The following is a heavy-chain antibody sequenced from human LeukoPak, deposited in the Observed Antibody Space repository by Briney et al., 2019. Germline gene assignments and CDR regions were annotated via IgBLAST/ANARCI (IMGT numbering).Heavy chain of an antibody. CDR3: ATGRGGYFDY. V-gene: IGHV3-23*01. J-gene: IGHJ4*02. CDR2: ISISGGGT. Sequence: GGSLRLSCAASGFTFSSYSMNWVRQAPGKGLAWVSGISISGGGTYYADSVKGRFTISRDDSKNTLYLQMDSLRAEDTAVYYCATGRGGYFDYWGQGTLVTVSS. CDR1: GFTFSSYS. D-gene: IGHD3-10*01.